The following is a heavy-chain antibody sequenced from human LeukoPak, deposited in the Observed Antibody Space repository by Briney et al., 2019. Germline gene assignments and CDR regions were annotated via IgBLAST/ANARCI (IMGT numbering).Heavy chain of an antibody. CDR3: ARKYCTSTKCYHVDY. J-gene: IGHJ4*02. V-gene: IGHV3-23*01. D-gene: IGHD2-2*01. CDR2: ISDTGGTT. Sequence: GGSLRLSCAASGFTFSSYAMNWVRQAPGKGLEWVSSISDTGGTTYYTDSVKGRFTISRDNSKKTLYLQMNSLRAEDTAVYYCARKYCTSTKCYHVDYWGQGTLVTVSS. CDR1: GFTFSSYA.